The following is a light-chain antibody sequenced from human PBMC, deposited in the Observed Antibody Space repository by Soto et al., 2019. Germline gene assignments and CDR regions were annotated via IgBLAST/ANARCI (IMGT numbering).Light chain of an antibody. CDR1: QSVSSSY. Sequence: EIVLTQSPGTLSLSPGERATLSCRASQSVSSSYLAWYQQKPGQAPRLLIYGASSRATGIPDRFSGSGSGTDFTLTISRLEPEDFAVYYCQQYGRSRTFGQVT. J-gene: IGKJ1*01. V-gene: IGKV3-20*01. CDR3: QQYGRSRT. CDR2: GAS.